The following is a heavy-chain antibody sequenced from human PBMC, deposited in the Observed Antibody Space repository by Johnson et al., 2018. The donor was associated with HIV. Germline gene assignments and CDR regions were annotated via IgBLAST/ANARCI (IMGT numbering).Heavy chain of an antibody. CDR3: ARVMQADAFDI. J-gene: IGHJ3*02. Sequence: EVQLVESGGGLVQPGGSLRLSCAASGFTFSRYWMSWVRQAPGKGLEWVANIKHDGSEKYYVDSVKGRFTISRDNAKNSLYLQMNSLRAEDTAVYYCARVMQADAFDIWGQGTMVTVSS. CDR1: GFTFSRYW. CDR2: IKHDGSEK. D-gene: IGHD2-8*01. V-gene: IGHV3-7*01.